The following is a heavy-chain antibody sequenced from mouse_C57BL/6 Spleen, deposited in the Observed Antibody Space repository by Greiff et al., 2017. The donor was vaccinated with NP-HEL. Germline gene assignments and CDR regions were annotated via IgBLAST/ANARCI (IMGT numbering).Heavy chain of an antibody. Sequence: QVQLQQPGAELVKPGASVKLSCTASGYTFTSYWMHWVKQRPGQGLEWLGMIHPNSGSTNYNEKFKSKATLTVDKSSSTAYMQLSSLTSEDSAVYYCARAPITTVVATEYYAMDYWGQGTSVTVAS. CDR2: IHPNSGST. CDR1: GYTFTSYW. J-gene: IGHJ4*01. D-gene: IGHD1-1*01. V-gene: IGHV1-64*01. CDR3: ARAPITTVVATEYYAMDY.